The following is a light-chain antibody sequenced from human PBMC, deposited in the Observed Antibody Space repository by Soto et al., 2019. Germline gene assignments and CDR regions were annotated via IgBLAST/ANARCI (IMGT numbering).Light chain of an antibody. J-gene: IGLJ2*01. CDR1: SSDVGGYNY. Sequence: QSVLTQPASVSGSPGQSITISCTGTSSDVGGYNYVSWYQQHPGKAPKLMIYDVSNRPSGVSNRFSGSKSGNTASLTISGLQAEDEADSYCSSYTSSTTVVFGGGTKLPVL. CDR2: DVS. V-gene: IGLV2-14*01. CDR3: SSYTSSTTVV.